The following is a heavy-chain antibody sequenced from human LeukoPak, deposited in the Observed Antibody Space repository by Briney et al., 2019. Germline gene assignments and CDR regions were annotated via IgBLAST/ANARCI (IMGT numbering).Heavy chain of an antibody. J-gene: IGHJ5*02. CDR2: INPNSGGT. CDR1: GYTFTGYY. CDR3: ARDLKAVYYGSGSCYIGDNWFDP. Sequence: GASVQVSCKASGYTFTGYYMHWVRQAPGQGLEWMGWINPNSGGTNYAQKFQGRVTMTRDTSISTAYMELSRLRSDDTAVYYCARDLKAVYYGSGSCYIGDNWFDPWGQGTLVTVSS. V-gene: IGHV1-2*02. D-gene: IGHD3-10*01.